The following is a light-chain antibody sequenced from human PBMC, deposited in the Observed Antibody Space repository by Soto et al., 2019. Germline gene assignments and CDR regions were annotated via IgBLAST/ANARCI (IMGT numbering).Light chain of an antibody. J-gene: IGKJ1*01. CDR1: QIVRSTY. V-gene: IGKV3-20*01. CDR3: QHYGNSLWT. CDR2: DAS. Sequence: VLTQSPGTLSLSPGESATLSCRASQIVRSTYLAWYQQKPGQAPRLLIYDASSRATDIPDRFSGSGSGTEFTLTISGLEPEDFAVYYCQHYGNSLWTFGQGTKGDIK.